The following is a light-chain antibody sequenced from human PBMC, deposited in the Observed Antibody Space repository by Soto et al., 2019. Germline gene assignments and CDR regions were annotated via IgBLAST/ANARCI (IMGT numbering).Light chain of an antibody. Sequence: EIVRTQYPATLAVSPGERASLSCRASQGVSSNLAWYPQTPGQAPRLLIYDASTRATGIPARFSGSGSGTEFTLTISRLEPEDFAVYYCQQYGSSGTFGQGTKV. CDR3: QQYGSSGT. CDR2: DAS. CDR1: QGVSSN. V-gene: IGKV3-15*01. J-gene: IGKJ1*01.